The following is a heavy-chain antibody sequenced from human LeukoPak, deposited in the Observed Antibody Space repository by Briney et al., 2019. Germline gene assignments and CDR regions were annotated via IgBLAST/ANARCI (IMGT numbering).Heavy chain of an antibody. CDR2: ISYDGSNK. J-gene: IGHJ4*01. D-gene: IGHD3-10*01. CDR1: GFTFSSYA. V-gene: IGHV3-30*04. Sequence: GGSLRLSCAASGFTFSSYAMHWVRQAPGKGLEWVAVISYDGSNKYYADSVKGRFTISRDNSKNTLYLQMNSLRAEDTAVYYCARDRVGASSSGASHNIDDWGQGTLVTVSS. CDR3: ARDRVGASSSGASHNIDD.